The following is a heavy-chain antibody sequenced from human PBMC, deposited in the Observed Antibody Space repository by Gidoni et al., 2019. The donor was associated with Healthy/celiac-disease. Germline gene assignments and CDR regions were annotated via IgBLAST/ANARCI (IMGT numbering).Heavy chain of an antibody. Sequence: QVQLQQSGPGLVKPSQTLSLTCAISGASVPRHSAAWNWIRQSPSRGLEWLGKTYYRSKWYNDYAVSVKSRITINPDTSKNQFSLQLNSVTPEDTAVYYCAREEELELNSFDYWGQGTLVTVSS. V-gene: IGHV6-1*01. D-gene: IGHD1-7*01. CDR2: TYYRSKWYN. CDR1: GASVPRHSAA. CDR3: AREEELELNSFDY. J-gene: IGHJ4*02.